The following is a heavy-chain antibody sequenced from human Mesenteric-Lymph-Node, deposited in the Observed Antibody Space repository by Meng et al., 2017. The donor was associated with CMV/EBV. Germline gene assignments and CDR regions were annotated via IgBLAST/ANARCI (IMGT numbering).Heavy chain of an antibody. CDR2: FYSGGST. CDR3: ARLTGADLTYYDFWSGTRKQFDP. CDR1: GDSVSTGSQY. J-gene: IGHJ5*02. Sequence: SETLSPTCTVPGDSVSTGSQYWSWIRQSPDKGLELIGYFYSGGSTSYNPSLKSRVTISVDMSTNQFSLNLNSVTAADTAVYYCARLTGADLTYYDFWSGTRKQFDPWGQGTLVTVSS. V-gene: IGHV4-61*01. D-gene: IGHD3-3*01.